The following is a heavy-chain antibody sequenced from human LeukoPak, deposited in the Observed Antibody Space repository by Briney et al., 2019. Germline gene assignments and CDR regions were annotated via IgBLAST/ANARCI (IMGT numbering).Heavy chain of an antibody. CDR2: ISSSGDTI. CDR3: TKGPSGIAVAGSPKYFQH. V-gene: IGHV3-48*03. J-gene: IGHJ1*01. D-gene: IGHD6-19*01. CDR1: GFTFSSSE. Sequence: GGSLRLSCAASGFTFSSSEMNWVRQGPGKGLEWVSYISSSGDTIYYADSVKGRFTISRDNAKNSLYLQMNSLRAEDTALYYCTKGPSGIAVAGSPKYFQHWGQGTLVTVSS.